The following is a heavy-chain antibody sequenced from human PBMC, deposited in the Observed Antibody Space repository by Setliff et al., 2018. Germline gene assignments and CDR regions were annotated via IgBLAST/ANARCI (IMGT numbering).Heavy chain of an antibody. V-gene: IGHV1-18*01. Sequence: ASVKVSCKAFGYTFAKYGTSWVRQAPGQGLVWMGWISGYNGYTVYAQKLQGRVTLTTDTSTGTAYMEVRSLRSDDTAQYYCVRDRAAIVVGPPTAAFDIWGQGTMVTVSS. J-gene: IGHJ3*02. CDR3: VRDRAAIVVGPPTAAFDI. D-gene: IGHD2-2*01. CDR1: GYTFAKYG. CDR2: ISGYNGYT.